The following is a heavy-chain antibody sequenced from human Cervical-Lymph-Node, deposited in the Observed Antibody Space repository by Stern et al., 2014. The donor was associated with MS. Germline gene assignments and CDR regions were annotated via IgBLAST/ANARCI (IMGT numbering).Heavy chain of an antibody. Sequence: QLQLQESGPGLVKPSETLSLTCTVSGGSVSSGSYYWSWIRQPPGKGLEWIGYIYYSGSTNYNPSLKSRVTISVDTSKNQFSLKLSSVTAADTAVYYCARAKYGGIDYWGQGTLVTVSS. CDR2: IYYSGST. CDR1: GGSVSSGSYY. V-gene: IGHV4-61*01. J-gene: IGHJ4*02. D-gene: IGHD4-23*01. CDR3: ARAKYGGIDY.